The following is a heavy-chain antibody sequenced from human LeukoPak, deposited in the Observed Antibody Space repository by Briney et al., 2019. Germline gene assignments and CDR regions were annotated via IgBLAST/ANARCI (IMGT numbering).Heavy chain of an antibody. J-gene: IGHJ6*03. CDR1: GGTFSSYA. CDR3: VRGDSPSYYYYMDV. Sequence: SVKVSCKASGGTFSSYAISWVRQAPGQGLEWMGGIIAIFGTANYAQKFQGRVTITTDESTTTAYMELSSLRSDDTAVYYCVRGDSPSYYYYMDVWGKGTTVTVSS. CDR2: IIAIFGTA. V-gene: IGHV1-69*05.